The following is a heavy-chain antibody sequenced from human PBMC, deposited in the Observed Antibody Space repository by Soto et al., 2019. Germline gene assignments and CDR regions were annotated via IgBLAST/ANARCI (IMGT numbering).Heavy chain of an antibody. J-gene: IGHJ5*01. CDR3: ARVSAAGTRWFDS. CDR2: IDYRGRT. D-gene: IGHD6-13*01. Sequence: QVQLQESGPGLVQPPQTLSLTCTVSGASISSGGFYWSWIRQFPGKGLEWIGYIDYRGRTFYNPSLKRRATISRDTSKSQFSLNVNSVTAADTAVFYCARVSAAGTRWFDSWGQGTLVTVSS. V-gene: IGHV4-31*03. CDR1: GASISSGGFY.